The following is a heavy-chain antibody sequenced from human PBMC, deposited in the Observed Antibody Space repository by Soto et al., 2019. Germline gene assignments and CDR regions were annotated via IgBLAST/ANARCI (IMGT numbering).Heavy chain of an antibody. CDR3: ARGGATADY. V-gene: IGHV4-30-2*01. CDR2: ISHSGST. CDR1: GGSISSGGYS. Sequence: QLQLQESGSGLVKPSQTLSLTCAVSGGSISSGGYSWSWIRQPPGKGLECIGYISHSGSTYYNPSRKSLVHIPVDRSKNPFPQKPSPGTAADTALYYCARGGATADYWGQGPLVTLSS. D-gene: IGHD1-26*01. J-gene: IGHJ4*02.